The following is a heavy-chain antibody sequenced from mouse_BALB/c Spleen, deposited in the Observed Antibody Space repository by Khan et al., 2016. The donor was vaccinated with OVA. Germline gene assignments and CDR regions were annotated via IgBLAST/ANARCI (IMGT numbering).Heavy chain of an antibody. CDR3: ANHGSSSAWFTY. J-gene: IGHJ3*01. Sequence: QVQLKQSGAELAKPGASVKMSCKASGYTFTSYWMHWVKQRPGQGLEWIEYINPSTGYTEYNQKFKDKATLTADKYSSTAYMQLSSLTSEDSAVYYCANHGSSSAWFTYWGQGTLVTVSA. CDR1: GYTFTSYW. D-gene: IGHD1-1*01. CDR2: INPSTGYT. V-gene: IGHV1-7*01.